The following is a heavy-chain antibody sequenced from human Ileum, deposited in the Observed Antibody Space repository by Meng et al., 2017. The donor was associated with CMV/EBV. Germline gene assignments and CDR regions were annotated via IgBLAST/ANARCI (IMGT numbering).Heavy chain of an antibody. D-gene: IGHD3-22*01. J-gene: IGHJ4*02. CDR3: ARGYDSRGHRSEDY. Sequence: SGASITSNGYYWSWIRQPPGKGLEWIGYIYYNGDSYYNASLEGRVIISLDTSKNQVSLILNYVTAADTAVYYCARGYDSRGHRSEDYWGQGTLVTVSS. CDR1: GASITSNGYY. CDR2: IYYNGDS. V-gene: IGHV4-31*02.